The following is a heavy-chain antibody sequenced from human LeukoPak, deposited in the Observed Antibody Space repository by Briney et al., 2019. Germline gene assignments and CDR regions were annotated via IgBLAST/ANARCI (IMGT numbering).Heavy chain of an antibody. Sequence: QPGRSLRLSCAASGFTFSSYGMHWVRQAPGKGLEWVAVISYNGSNKYYADSVKGRFTISRDNAKNTLYLQMNSLRDEDTAVYYCARDSVDAFDVWGQGRIVTVSS. V-gene: IGHV3-30*03. CDR2: ISYNGSNK. J-gene: IGHJ3*01. CDR1: GFTFSSYG. CDR3: ARDSVDAFDV.